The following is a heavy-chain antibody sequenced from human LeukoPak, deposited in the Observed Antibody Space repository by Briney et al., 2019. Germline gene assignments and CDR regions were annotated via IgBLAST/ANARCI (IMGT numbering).Heavy chain of an antibody. CDR3: ARIGSGYAGDFDY. CDR1: GFTFSSYW. J-gene: IGHJ4*02. D-gene: IGHD5-12*01. Sequence: TGGSLRLSCAASGFTFSSYWMHWVRQAPGKGLVWVSRINSDGSSTSYADSVKGRFTISRDNAKNTLYLQMNSLRAEDTAVYYCARIGSGYAGDFDYWGQGTLVTVSS. V-gene: IGHV3-74*01. CDR2: INSDGSST.